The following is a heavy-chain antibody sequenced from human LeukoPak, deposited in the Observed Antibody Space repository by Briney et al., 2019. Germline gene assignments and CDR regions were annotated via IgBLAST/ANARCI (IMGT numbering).Heavy chain of an antibody. Sequence: SETLSLTCAVSGGSISSGGYSWIWIRQPPGKGLEGIGYIYHSGSTYYNPSLKSRVTISVDRSKNQFSLKLSSVTAADTAVYYCARDYYDSSGYYVGDYWGQGTLVTVSS. V-gene: IGHV4-30-2*01. CDR2: IYHSGST. D-gene: IGHD3-22*01. J-gene: IGHJ4*02. CDR3: ARDYYDSSGYYVGDY. CDR1: GGSISSGGYS.